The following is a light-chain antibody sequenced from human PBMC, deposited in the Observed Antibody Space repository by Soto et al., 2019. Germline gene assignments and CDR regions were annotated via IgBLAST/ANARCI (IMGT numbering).Light chain of an antibody. J-gene: IGKJ4*01. V-gene: IGKV2-24*01. CDR2: GAS. Sequence: DIVMTQPPLSSPVTLGQPASISCRSSQSLVHSDGNTYLSWLQQKPVHPPRLLIYGASTRAAGVPARFSGSGSGTEFALTISSLQSEDSAVYYCPQYNNWPVTSGGGT. CDR1: QSLVHSDGNTY. CDR3: PQYNNWPVT.